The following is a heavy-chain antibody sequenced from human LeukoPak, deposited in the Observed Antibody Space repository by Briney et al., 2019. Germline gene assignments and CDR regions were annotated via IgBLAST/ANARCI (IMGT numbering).Heavy chain of an antibody. V-gene: IGHV3-23*01. Sequence: RPGGSLRLSCAASGFTFSVYHMTWVRQAPGKGLEWVSSIINSAGTTYYADSVKGRFTISRDNSKNTLYLQMNSLRVEDTAVYYCAKGLRAFDIWGQGTMVTVSS. CDR2: IINSAGTT. D-gene: IGHD5/OR15-5a*01. J-gene: IGHJ3*02. CDR1: GFTFSVYH. CDR3: AKGLRAFDI.